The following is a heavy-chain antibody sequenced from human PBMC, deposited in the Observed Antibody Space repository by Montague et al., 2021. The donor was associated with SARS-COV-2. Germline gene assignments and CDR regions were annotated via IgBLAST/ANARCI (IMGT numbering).Heavy chain of an antibody. CDR3: AREYSAPRWFGEYNRYGMDV. Sequence: SLRLSCAASGFTFSSYDMHWVRQAPSKGLEWVAVIWYGGSNQYYXDSXKGRFTISRDNSKNTLYLQMNSLRAEDTAVYYCAREYSAPRWFGEYNRYGMDVWGQGTTVTVSS. CDR2: IWYGGSNQ. D-gene: IGHD3-10*01. V-gene: IGHV3-33*08. CDR1: GFTFSSYD. J-gene: IGHJ6*02.